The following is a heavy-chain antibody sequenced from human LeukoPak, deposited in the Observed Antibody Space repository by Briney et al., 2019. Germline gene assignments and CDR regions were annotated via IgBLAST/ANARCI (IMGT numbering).Heavy chain of an antibody. V-gene: IGHV3-74*01. D-gene: IGHD3-22*01. CDR1: GFTFSTYW. CDR3: ARGQSGYYVFDY. Sequence: GGSLRLSCAVSGFTFSTYWMHWVRQAPGKGLVWVSRIKSDGSTTNYADSVKGRFSISRDNAKNTLYLQINSLRAEDTAVYYCARGQSGYYVFDYWGQGNLVTVSS. CDR2: IKSDGSTT. J-gene: IGHJ4*02.